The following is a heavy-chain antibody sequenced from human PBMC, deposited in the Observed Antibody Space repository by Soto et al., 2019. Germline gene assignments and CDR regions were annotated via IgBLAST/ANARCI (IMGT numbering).Heavy chain of an antibody. CDR3: ARDYDFWSGRGGMDV. CDR2: ISSSSSYI. CDR1: GFTFSTYN. V-gene: IGHV3-21*01. D-gene: IGHD3-3*01. J-gene: IGHJ6*02. Sequence: VGSLRLSCAASGFTFSTYNMNWVRQAPGKGLEWVSSISSSSSYIYYADSVKGRFTISRDNAKNSLYLQMNSLRAEDTAVYYCARDYDFWSGRGGMDVWCQGTTVTVSS.